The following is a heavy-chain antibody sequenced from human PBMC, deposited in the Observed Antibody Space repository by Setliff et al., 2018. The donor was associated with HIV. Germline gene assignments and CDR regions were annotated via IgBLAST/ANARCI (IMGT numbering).Heavy chain of an antibody. D-gene: IGHD6-13*01. Sequence: LRLSCAASGFTFDDYGMSWVRQAPGKGLEWVSGINWNGGSTGYADSVKGRFTISRDNAKNSLYLQMNSLRAEDTALYYCARDGKAAGSNYYYYYYMDGWGRGTTVTVSS. CDR3: ARDGKAAGSNYYYYYYMDG. J-gene: IGHJ6*03. CDR2: INWNGGST. CDR1: GFTFDDYG. V-gene: IGHV3-20*04.